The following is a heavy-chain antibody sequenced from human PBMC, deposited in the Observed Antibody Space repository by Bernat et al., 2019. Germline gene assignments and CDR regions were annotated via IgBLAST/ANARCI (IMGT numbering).Heavy chain of an antibody. CDR1: GFTFSSYS. CDR3: AREEGSSGLLTHWFDP. J-gene: IGHJ5*02. CDR2: ISSSSSYI. D-gene: IGHD5-18*01. Sequence: EVQLVESGGGLVKPGGSLRLSCAASGFTFSSYSMNWVRQAPGKGLEWVSYISSSSSYIYYADSVKGRFTISRVNAKNSLYLQMNSLRAEDTAVYYCAREEGSSGLLTHWFDPWGQGTLVTVSS. V-gene: IGHV3-21*05.